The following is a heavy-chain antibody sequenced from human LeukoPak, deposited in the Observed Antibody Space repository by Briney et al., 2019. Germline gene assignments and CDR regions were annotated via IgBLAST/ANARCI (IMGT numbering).Heavy chain of an antibody. CDR3: ARDFVVGATPDAFDI. CDR2: MNPESGDI. CDR1: GYTFISYD. Sequence: GASVKVSCKAAGYTFISYDINWVRQAPGQGLEWLGWMNPESGDIGYAQKFQGRITFTRKTSISTAYMELSSLRSEDTAVYYCARDFVVGATPDAFDIWGQGTMVTVSS. J-gene: IGHJ3*02. D-gene: IGHD1-26*01. V-gene: IGHV1-8*01.